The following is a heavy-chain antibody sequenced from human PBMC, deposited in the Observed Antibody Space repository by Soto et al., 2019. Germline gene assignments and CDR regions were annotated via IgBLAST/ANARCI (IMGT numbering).Heavy chain of an antibody. D-gene: IGHD6-6*01. CDR2: IYYSGST. J-gene: IGHJ4*02. CDR1: GGSISSSSYY. Sequence: PSETLSLTCTVSGGSISSSSYYWGWIRQPPGKGLEWIGSIYYSGSTYYNPSLKSRVTTSVDTSKNQFSLKLSSVTAADTAVYYCARHMIRIAARLFDYWGQGNLVTVSS. V-gene: IGHV4-39*01. CDR3: ARHMIRIAARLFDY.